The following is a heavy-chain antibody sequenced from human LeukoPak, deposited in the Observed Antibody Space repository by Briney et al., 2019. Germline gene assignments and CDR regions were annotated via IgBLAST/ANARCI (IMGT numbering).Heavy chain of an antibody. J-gene: IGHJ5*02. CDR3: IRDFRSADL. CDR1: GFTLSNYW. CDR2: IYVDGRTT. Sequence: GGSLRLSCVASGFTLSNYWMHWVRQPPGKGLVWVSRIYVDGRTTNYADSVKGRFTISRDNAKNTVHLEMNSLSVEDTATYYCIRDFRSADLWGQGTLVTVTS. V-gene: IGHV3-74*01.